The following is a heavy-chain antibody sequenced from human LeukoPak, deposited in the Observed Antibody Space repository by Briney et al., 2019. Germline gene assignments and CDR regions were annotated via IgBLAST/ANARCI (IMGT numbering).Heavy chain of an antibody. D-gene: IGHD3-22*01. CDR2: VHTSGST. Sequence: SQTLSLTCTVSGDSISSGSYYWSWIRQPAGKGLEWIGRVHTSGSTEYNPALKSRVTISVDRAKNEFPLKLSSVTATDAAMYYCSRGNHYVDFDIWGQGTMVTVSS. CDR3: SRGNHYVDFDI. V-gene: IGHV4-61*02. J-gene: IGHJ3*02. CDR1: GDSISSGSYY.